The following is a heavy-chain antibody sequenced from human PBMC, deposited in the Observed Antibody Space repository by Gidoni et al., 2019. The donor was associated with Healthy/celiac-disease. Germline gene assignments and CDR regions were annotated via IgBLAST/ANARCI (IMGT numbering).Heavy chain of an antibody. V-gene: IGHV4-39*01. CDR1: GGSISSSSYY. CDR2: IYYSGST. CDR3: ARHREDYYDSSGYDDY. Sequence: QLQLQESGPGLVKPSETLSLTCTVSGGSISSSSYYWGWIRQPPGKGLEWIGSIYYSGSTYYNPSLKSRATISVDTSKNQFSLKLSSVTAADTAVYYCARHREDYYDSSGYDDYWGQGTLVTVSS. J-gene: IGHJ4*02. D-gene: IGHD3-22*01.